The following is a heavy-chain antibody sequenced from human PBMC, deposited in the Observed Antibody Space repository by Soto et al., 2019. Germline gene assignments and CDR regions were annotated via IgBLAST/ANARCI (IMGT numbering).Heavy chain of an antibody. D-gene: IGHD3-22*01. CDR3: ARDTSYDSSGYPH. CDR1: GFTFSSYG. Sequence: GGSLRLSCAASGFTFSSYGMHWVRQAPGKGLEWVAVIWYDGSNKYYADSVKGRFTISRDNSKNTLYLQMNSLRAEDTAVYYCARDTSYDSSGYPHWGQGTLVTVSS. V-gene: IGHV3-33*01. J-gene: IGHJ1*01. CDR2: IWYDGSNK.